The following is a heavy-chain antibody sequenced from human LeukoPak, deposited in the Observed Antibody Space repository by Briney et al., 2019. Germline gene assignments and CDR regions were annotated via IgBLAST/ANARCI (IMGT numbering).Heavy chain of an antibody. CDR3: AAGFGFRRDGSSWYPS. Sequence: SVKVSCKASGFTFTISAVQWVRQARGQRLEWIGWIVVGSGNTNYAQKFQERVTITRDMSTSTAYMELSSLRSEDTAVYYCAAGFGFRRDGSSWYPSWGQGTLVTVSS. CDR2: IVVGSGNT. V-gene: IGHV1-58*01. D-gene: IGHD6-13*01. CDR1: GFTFTISA. J-gene: IGHJ4*02.